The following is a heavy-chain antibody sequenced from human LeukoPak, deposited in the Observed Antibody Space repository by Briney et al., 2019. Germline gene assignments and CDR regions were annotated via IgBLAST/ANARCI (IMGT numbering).Heavy chain of an antibody. CDR1: GGSISSSSYY. V-gene: IGHV4-39*07. CDR2: IYYSGST. Sequence: PSETLSLTCTVSGGSISSSSYYWGWIRQPPGKGLEWIGSIYYSGSTYYNPSLKSRVTISVDTSKNQFSLKLSSVTAADTAVYYCARGGYSGYDYGHNWFDPWGQGTLVTVSS. CDR3: ARGGYSGYDYGHNWFDP. J-gene: IGHJ5*02. D-gene: IGHD5-12*01.